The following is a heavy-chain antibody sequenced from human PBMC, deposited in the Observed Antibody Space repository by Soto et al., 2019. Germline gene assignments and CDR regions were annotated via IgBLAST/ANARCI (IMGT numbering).Heavy chain of an antibody. J-gene: IGHJ6*02. CDR2: ISGSGGST. Sequence: EVQLLESGGGLVQRGGSLRLSCAASGFTFSRYAMSLVRQAPGKGLEWVSAISGSGGSTYYADAVKGRITISRDNSKNALYLQVNSLRAEDTDVYYCARPVPPHGGYVDRSGHYYYGMDVWGQGTKVTVSS. CDR1: GFTFSRYA. V-gene: IGHV3-23*01. CDR3: ARPVPPHGGYVDRSGHYYYGMDV. D-gene: IGHD5-12*01.